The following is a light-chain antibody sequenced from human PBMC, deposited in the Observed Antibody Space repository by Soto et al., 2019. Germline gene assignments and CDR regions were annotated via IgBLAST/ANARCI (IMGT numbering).Light chain of an antibody. V-gene: IGKV3-11*01. CDR3: QQRSNLLT. CDR1: QSVSSY. Sequence: EIVLTQSPATLSLSPGERATLSCRASQSVSSYLAWYQQKPGQAPRLLIYDASTRATGIPARFSGSGSGTVFTLTISNLEPDDFAVYYCQQRSNLLTFGGGTTVEIK. CDR2: DAS. J-gene: IGKJ4*01.